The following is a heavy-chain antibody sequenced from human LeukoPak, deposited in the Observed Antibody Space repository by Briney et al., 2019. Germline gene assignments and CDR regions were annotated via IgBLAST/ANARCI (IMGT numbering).Heavy chain of an antibody. CDR3: ARVSGSSGWFDY. CDR1: GGSFSGYY. CDR2: INHSGST. D-gene: IGHD6-19*01. V-gene: IGHV4-34*01. Sequence: PSETLSLTCAVYGGSFSGYYWSWIRQPPGKGLEWIGEINHSGSTNYNPSLKSRVTISVDTSKNQFSLKLSSVTATDTAVYYCARVSGSSGWFDYWGQGTLVTVSS. J-gene: IGHJ4*02.